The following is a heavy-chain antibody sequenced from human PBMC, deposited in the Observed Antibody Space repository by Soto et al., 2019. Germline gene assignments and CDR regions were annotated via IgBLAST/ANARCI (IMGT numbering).Heavy chain of an antibody. CDR1: GFTFSSYE. J-gene: IGHJ4*02. CDR3: ARDGLATIMDY. Sequence: PGGSLRLSCAASGFTFSSYEMNWVRQAPGKGPEWVSYISSSGSTIYYADSVKGRFTISRDNAKNSLYLQMNSLRAEDTAVYYCARDGLATIMDYWGQGTLVTVSS. CDR2: ISSSGSTI. D-gene: IGHD5-12*01. V-gene: IGHV3-48*03.